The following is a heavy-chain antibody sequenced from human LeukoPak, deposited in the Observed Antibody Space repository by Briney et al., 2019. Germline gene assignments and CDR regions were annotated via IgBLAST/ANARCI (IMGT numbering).Heavy chain of an antibody. Sequence: ASVKVSCKASGYTFTSYDINWVRQATGQGLEWMGWISAYNGNTNYAQKLQGRVTMTTDTSTSTAYMELRSLRSDDTAVYYCARDDGGGSSRDAFDIWGQGTMVTVSS. CDR3: ARDDGGGSSRDAFDI. V-gene: IGHV1-18*01. CDR2: ISAYNGNT. J-gene: IGHJ3*02. D-gene: IGHD2-15*01. CDR1: GYTFTSYD.